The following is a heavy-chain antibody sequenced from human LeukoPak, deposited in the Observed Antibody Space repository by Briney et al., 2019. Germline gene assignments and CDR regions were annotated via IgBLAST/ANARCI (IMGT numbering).Heavy chain of an antibody. J-gene: IGHJ5*02. D-gene: IGHD3-10*01. CDR1: GYTFTGYY. V-gene: IGHV1-18*04. CDR2: ISAYSGNT. Sequence: ASVKVSCKASGYTFTGYYMHWVRQAPGQGLEWMGWISAYSGNTNYAHKLQGRVTMTTDTSTSTAYMELRSLRSDDTAVYHCARHRSRMVRGGDWFDPWGQGTLVTVSS. CDR3: ARHRSRMVRGGDWFDP.